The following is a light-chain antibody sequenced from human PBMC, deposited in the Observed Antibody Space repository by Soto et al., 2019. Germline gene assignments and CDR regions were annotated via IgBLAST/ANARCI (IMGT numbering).Light chain of an antibody. CDR1: QSISSY. CDR2: AAS. V-gene: IGKV1-39*01. J-gene: IGKJ4*01. Sequence: DIQRTQSASSLSASVGDRVSITCRASQSISSYLNWYQQKLGRAPKLLIYAASSLQSGVPSRFRGSGSGTDFTLTISSLQPEDFATYYCQHSYNPPLTFGGGTKVDIK. CDR3: QHSYNPPLT.